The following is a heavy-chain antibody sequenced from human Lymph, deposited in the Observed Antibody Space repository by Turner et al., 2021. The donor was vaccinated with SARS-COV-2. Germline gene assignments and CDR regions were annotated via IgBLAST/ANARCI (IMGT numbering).Heavy chain of an antibody. CDR1: GFTFSSYA. Sequence: QVQLVESGGGVVQPGRSLRLSCAASGFTFSSYAMHWVRQAPGKGLEWVALISYDGSNKYYADSVKGRFTISRDNSKNTLYLQINSLRAEDTAVYYCARDGGGNFNYWGQGTLVTVSS. D-gene: IGHD2-15*01. CDR2: ISYDGSNK. J-gene: IGHJ4*02. V-gene: IGHV3-30-3*01. CDR3: ARDGGGNFNY.